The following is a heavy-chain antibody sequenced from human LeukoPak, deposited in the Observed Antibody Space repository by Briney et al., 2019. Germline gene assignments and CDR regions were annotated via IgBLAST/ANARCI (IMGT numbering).Heavy chain of an antibody. J-gene: IGHJ4*02. Sequence: PSETLSLTCAVYGGSFSGYYWSWIRQPPGKGLEWIGEINHSGSTNYNPSLKSRLTISVDTSKNQFSLKLSFVTAADTAVYYCARGHTYYYDSSGPDYWGQGTLVTVSS. CDR2: INHSGST. CDR3: ARGHTYYYDSSGPDY. D-gene: IGHD3-22*01. V-gene: IGHV4-34*01. CDR1: GGSFSGYY.